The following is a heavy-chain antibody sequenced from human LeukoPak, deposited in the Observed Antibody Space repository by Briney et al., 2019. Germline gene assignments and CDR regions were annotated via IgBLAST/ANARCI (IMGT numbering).Heavy chain of an antibody. V-gene: IGHV3-73*01. CDR1: GFTFSSYW. J-gene: IGHJ4*02. Sequence: GGSLRLSCAASGFTFSSYWMSWVRQASGKGLEWVGRIRSKVNSYATAYAASVKGRFTISRDDSKNTAYLQMNSLKTEDTAVYYCARLSKHYWGQGILVTVSS. CDR3: ARLSKHY. CDR2: IRSKVNSYAT.